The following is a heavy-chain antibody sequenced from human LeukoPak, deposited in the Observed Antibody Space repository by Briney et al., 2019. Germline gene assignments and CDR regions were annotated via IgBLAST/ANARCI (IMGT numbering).Heavy chain of an antibody. CDR1: GYTFTGYY. Sequence: ASVKVSCKASGYTFTGYYMHWVRQAPGQGLEWMGWISAYNGNTNYAQKLQGRVTMTTDTSTSTAYMELRSLRSDDTAVYYCARDSMITFGGVILSFDYWGQGTLVTVSS. J-gene: IGHJ4*02. CDR2: ISAYNGNT. V-gene: IGHV1-18*04. D-gene: IGHD3-16*01. CDR3: ARDSMITFGGVILSFDY.